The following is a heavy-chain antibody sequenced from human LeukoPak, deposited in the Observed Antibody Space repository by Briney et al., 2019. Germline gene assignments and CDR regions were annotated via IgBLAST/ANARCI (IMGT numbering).Heavy chain of an antibody. D-gene: IGHD3-22*01. CDR2: INPSGGSI. CDR1: GDTFSSYY. J-gene: IGHJ3*01. V-gene: IGHV1-46*01. CDR3: VRGRHYYESSDYYYEGDAFDV. Sequence: ASVKVSCKASGDTFSSYYMHWVRQATGQGLEWMGIINPSGGSITYAQMFQGRVTMTGDMSTSTVYMELSSLRSEDTSVYYCVRGRHYYESSDYYYEGDAFDVWGQGTMVTVSS.